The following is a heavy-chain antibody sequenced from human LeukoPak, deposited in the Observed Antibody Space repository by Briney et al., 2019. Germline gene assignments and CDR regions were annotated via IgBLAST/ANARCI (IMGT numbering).Heavy chain of an antibody. CDR1: GFTFDDYA. CDR3: ARPDFWRGSLYYFDY. V-gene: IGHV3-9*01. CDR2: ISWNSGSI. J-gene: IGHJ4*02. Sequence: GGSLRLSCAASGFTFDDYAMHWVRQAPGKGLEWVSGISWNSGSIGYADSVKGRFTISGDNAKNSLYLQMNSLRAEDTAIYYCARPDFWRGSLYYFDYWGQGTLVTVSS. D-gene: IGHD3-3*01.